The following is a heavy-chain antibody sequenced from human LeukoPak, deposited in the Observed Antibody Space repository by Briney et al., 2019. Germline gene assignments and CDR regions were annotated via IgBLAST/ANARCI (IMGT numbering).Heavy chain of an antibody. V-gene: IGHV3-20*04. CDR1: GFTFDDYG. CDR3: ARDREGLLLWFGELEY. J-gene: IGHJ4*02. CDR2: INWNGGSR. Sequence: GGSLRLSCAASGFTFDDYGMSWVRQAPGKGLEWVSAINWNGGSRSSADSVKGRFTISRDNAKNSMYLQMNSLRAEDTALYYCARDREGLLLWFGELEYWGQGVLVIVSS. D-gene: IGHD3-10*01.